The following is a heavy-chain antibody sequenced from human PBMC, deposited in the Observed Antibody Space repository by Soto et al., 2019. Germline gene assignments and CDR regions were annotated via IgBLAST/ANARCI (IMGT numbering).Heavy chain of an antibody. CDR3: AKNIGGFSGYANFDY. J-gene: IGHJ4*02. D-gene: IGHD5-12*01. V-gene: IGHV3-23*01. Sequence: EVQLLESGGDLVQPGGSLRLSCVASGFTFSNDDLSWFRQASGKGLEWVSAITAGGFNTYYADSVKGRFTISRDNSKNTLYLQMNSLRAEDTAVYYCAKNIGGFSGYANFDYWGQGTLVTVSS. CDR1: GFTFSNDD. CDR2: ITAGGFNT.